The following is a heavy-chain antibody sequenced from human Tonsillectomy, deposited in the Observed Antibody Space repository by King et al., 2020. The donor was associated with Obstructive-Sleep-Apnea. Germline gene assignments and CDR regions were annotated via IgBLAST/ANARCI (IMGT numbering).Heavy chain of an antibody. V-gene: IGHV4-59*01. CDR3: ARVVGSMADYYYYGMDV. CDR2: ITYMGST. CDR1: GGSISSYY. J-gene: IGHJ6*02. Sequence: MQLQESGPGLVKPWETLSLTCTVSGGSISSYYWSWIRQPPGKGLEWIGYITYMGSTNYNPSLKSRVTISVAPSKNPFSLKMSAVTAADTAVYYCARVVGSMADYYYYGMDVWGQGTTVTVSS. D-gene: IGHD5-24*01.